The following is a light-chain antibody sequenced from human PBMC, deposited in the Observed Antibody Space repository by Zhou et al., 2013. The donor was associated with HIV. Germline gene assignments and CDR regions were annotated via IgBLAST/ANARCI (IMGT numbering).Light chain of an antibody. V-gene: IGKV3D-15*01. CDR2: GAS. CDR3: QQYASSPQT. Sequence: EIVMTQSPATLSVSPGERATLSCRASQSVNSKVAWYQQKPGQAPRLLVYGASTRATGIPDRFTGSGSGTDFTLTFTTLGPEDSAVYYCQQYASSPQTFGQGTKVEIK. J-gene: IGKJ2*01. CDR1: QSVNSK.